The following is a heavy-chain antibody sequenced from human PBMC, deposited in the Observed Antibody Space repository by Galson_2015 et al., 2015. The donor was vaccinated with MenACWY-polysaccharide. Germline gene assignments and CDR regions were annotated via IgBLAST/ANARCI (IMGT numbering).Heavy chain of an antibody. Sequence: ATLSLTCTVSGGSVSSDTYYWSWLRQPPGEGLEWIGYMSYSGRGNYNPSLKSRVTILIDTSKNQFSLRLRSVTAADTAVYHCAREPTYSGSFGWFDPWGQGTLVTVSS. CDR1: GGSVSSDTYY. D-gene: IGHD1-26*01. V-gene: IGHV4-61*01. J-gene: IGHJ5*02. CDR2: MSYSGRG. CDR3: AREPTYSGSFGWFDP.